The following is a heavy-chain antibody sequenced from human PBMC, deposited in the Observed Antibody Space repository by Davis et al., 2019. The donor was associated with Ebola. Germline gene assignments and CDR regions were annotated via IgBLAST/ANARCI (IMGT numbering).Heavy chain of an antibody. Sequence: GESLKISCAASGFPFSTYAMTWVRQAPGKGLEWVSSISGTSGNTYYADSVKGRFTISRDNSKNTLYLQMNSLRAEDTAVYYCAKERYSSRSVNWFDPWGQGTLVTVSS. J-gene: IGHJ5*02. CDR3: AKERYSSRSVNWFDP. V-gene: IGHV3-23*01. CDR1: GFPFSTYA. CDR2: ISGTSGNT. D-gene: IGHD6-13*01.